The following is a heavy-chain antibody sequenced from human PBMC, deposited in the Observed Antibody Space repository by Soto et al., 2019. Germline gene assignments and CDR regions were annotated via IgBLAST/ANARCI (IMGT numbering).Heavy chain of an antibody. V-gene: IGHV1-2*02. CDR1: GYTFTGYY. CDR2: INPNSGGT. D-gene: IGHD3-3*01. J-gene: IGHJ1*01. CDR3: ARVRVSEFWSDYVLYFQH. Sequence: ASVKVSCKASGYTFTGYYMHWVRQAPGQGLEWMGWINPNSGGTNYAQKFQGRLTMTKDTSISTAFMELSRLRSEDTAVYYCARVRVSEFWSDYVLYFQHWGQGTLVTVSS.